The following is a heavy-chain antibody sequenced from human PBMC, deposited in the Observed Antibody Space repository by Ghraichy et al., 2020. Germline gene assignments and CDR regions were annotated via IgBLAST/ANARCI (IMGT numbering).Heavy chain of an antibody. V-gene: IGHV1-46*01. Sequence: ASVKVSCKASGYTFTSYYMHWVRQAPGQGLEWMGIINPSGGSTSYAQKFQGRVTMTRDTSTSTVYMELSSLRSEDTAVYYCAREGNTVVPEYYFDYWGQGTLVTVSS. CDR1: GYTFTSYY. CDR2: INPSGGST. D-gene: IGHD4-23*01. CDR3: AREGNTVVPEYYFDY. J-gene: IGHJ4*02.